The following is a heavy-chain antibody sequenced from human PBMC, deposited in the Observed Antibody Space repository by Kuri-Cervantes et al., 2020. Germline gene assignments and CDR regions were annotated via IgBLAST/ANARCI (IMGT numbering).Heavy chain of an antibody. J-gene: IGHJ6*03. D-gene: IGHD3-10*01. CDR3: ARVSLWEIGGYYYYMDV. CDR1: GGSISTYY. V-gene: IGHV4-4*07. Sequence: LRLFCTVSGGSISTYYWSWIRQPAGKGLEWIGRIYTTGSTNYNPSLKSRVTISLDKSKNQFSLKLSSVTAADTAVYYCARVSLWEIGGYYYYMDVWGKGTTVTVSS. CDR2: IYTTGST.